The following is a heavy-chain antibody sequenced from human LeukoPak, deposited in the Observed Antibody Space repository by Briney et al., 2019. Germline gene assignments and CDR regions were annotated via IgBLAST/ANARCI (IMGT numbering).Heavy chain of an antibody. CDR2: INTNTGSP. J-gene: IGHJ4*02. Sequence: GASVKVSCKASGYTFTSYAVNWVRQAPGQGLEWMGWINTNTGSPTYAQAFTGRFVFSLDTSVSTAYLQISSLKAEDTAVYYCARDLSSSGYYYNFDYWGQGTLVTVSS. CDR1: GYTFTSYA. D-gene: IGHD3-22*01. CDR3: ARDLSSSGYYYNFDY. V-gene: IGHV7-4-1*02.